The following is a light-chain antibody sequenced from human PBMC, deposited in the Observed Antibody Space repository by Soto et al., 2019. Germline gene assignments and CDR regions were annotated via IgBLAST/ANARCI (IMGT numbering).Light chain of an antibody. J-gene: IGLJ1*01. CDR3: RSFAGRTPYV. CDR2: EVS. V-gene: IGLV2-8*01. CDR1: SSDVGGYND. Sequence: QSALTQPPSASGSPGQSVTISYTGTSSDVGGYNDVSWYQQHPGKAPKLMIYEVSKRPSGVPDRFSGSKSGNTASLTVSRLQAEDEADYYCRSFAGRTPYVFGTGTKVTVL.